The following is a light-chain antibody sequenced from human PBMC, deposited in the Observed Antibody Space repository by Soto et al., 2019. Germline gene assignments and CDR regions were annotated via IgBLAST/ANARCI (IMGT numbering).Light chain of an antibody. CDR2: DVS. J-gene: IGKJ5*01. CDR3: QQYGSSPRIT. Sequence: EMVVTQSPGTLSLSPRERATLSCRARQSISSSSLAWYQQKPGQAPRLFIYDVSSKATGIPDRFSGSGSGTHFTLTISRLEPEDFALYYCQQYGSSPRITFGQGTRLEIK. V-gene: IGKV3-20*01. CDR1: QSISSSS.